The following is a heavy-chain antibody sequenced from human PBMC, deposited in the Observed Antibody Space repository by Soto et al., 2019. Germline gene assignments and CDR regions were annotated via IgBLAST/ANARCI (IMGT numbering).Heavy chain of an antibody. D-gene: IGHD1-26*01. CDR2: ISGSGGST. CDR3: AKDGRGQVGMDV. Sequence: VQLLESGGGLVLPGGSLRLSCAASGFTFSSYAMNWVRHAPGKGLEWGSAISGSGGSTYYADSVKGRFTISRDKSKNTLYLQMNSLRAEDTAVYYCAKDGRGQVGMDVWGQGTTVTVSS. V-gene: IGHV3-23*01. CDR1: GFTFSSYA. J-gene: IGHJ6*02.